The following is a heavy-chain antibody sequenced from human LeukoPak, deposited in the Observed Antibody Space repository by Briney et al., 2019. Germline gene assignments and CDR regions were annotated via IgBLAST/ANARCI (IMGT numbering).Heavy chain of an antibody. CDR3: ARGHTYGSGSYLTAPD. J-gene: IGHJ4*02. CDR2: INHSGST. D-gene: IGHD3-10*01. Sequence: PSETLSLTCAVYGGSFSGYYWSWIRQPPGKGLEWIGEINHSGSTNYNPSLKRRVTISVDTSKNQFSLKLSSVTAADTAVYYCARGHTYGSGSYLTAPDWGQGTLVTVSS. CDR1: GGSFSGYY. V-gene: IGHV4-34*01.